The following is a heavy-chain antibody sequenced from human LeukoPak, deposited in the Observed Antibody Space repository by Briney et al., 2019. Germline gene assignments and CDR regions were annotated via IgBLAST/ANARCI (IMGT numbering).Heavy chain of an antibody. V-gene: IGHV4-59*01. CDR3: ASHSSSWYKPYYYYGMDV. CDR2: IYYSGST. CDR1: GGSLSSYF. D-gene: IGHD6-13*01. Sequence: PSETLSLTCTVSGGSLSSYFWSWIRQPPGKGLEWIGYIYYSGSTNYNPSLKSRVTISVDTSKNQFSLKLSSVTAADTAVYYCASHSSSWYKPYYYYGMDVWGQGTTVTVSS. J-gene: IGHJ6*02.